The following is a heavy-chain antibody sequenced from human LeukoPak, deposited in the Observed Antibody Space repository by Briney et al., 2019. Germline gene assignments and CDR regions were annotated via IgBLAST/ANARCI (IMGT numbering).Heavy chain of an antibody. V-gene: IGHV3-21*06. Sequence: GGSLRLSCTASGLTFSTSGFNWVRQAPGNGLEWVASVGPTDSDRYHADSIKGRFTISRDNANNFLYLQMNSLRAEDTAVYYCATETNGRHYDYWGQGTLLTVSS. CDR1: GLTFSTSG. D-gene: IGHD1-14*01. J-gene: IGHJ4*02. CDR3: ATETNGRHYDY. CDR2: VGPTDSDR.